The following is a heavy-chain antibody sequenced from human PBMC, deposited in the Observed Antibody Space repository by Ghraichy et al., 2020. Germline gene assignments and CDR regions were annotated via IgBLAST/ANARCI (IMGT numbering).Heavy chain of an antibody. CDR1: GGTFSSYT. CDR2: IIPILGIA. CDR3: AREAYCSGGSCYGFDY. J-gene: IGHJ4*02. V-gene: IGHV1-69*04. Sequence: SVKVSCKASGGTFSSYTISWVRQAPGQGLEWMGRIIPILGIANYAQKFQGRVTITADKSTSTAYMELSSLRSEDTAVYYCAREAYCSGGSCYGFDYWGQGTLVTVSS. D-gene: IGHD2-15*01.